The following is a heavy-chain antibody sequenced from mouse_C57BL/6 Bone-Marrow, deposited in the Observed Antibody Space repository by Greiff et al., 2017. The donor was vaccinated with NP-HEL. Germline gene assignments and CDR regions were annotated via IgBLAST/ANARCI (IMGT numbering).Heavy chain of an antibody. J-gene: IGHJ3*01. V-gene: IGHV5-12*01. CDR1: GFTFSDYY. D-gene: IGHD1-1*01. CDR3: ARASYGSSPAWFAY. Sequence: EVKLMESGGGLVQPGGSLKLSCAASGFTFSDYYMYWVRQTPEKRLEWVAYISNGGGSTYYPDTVKGRFTISRDNAKNTLYLQMSRLKSEDTAMYYCARASYGSSPAWFAYWGQGTLVTVSA. CDR2: ISNGGGST.